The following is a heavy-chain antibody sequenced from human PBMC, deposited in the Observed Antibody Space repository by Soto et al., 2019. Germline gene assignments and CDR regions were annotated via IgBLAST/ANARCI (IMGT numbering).Heavy chain of an antibody. CDR2: IYYSGST. CDR3: ARRGYGPGFPYYYGMDV. CDR1: GGSITSYY. J-gene: IGHJ6*02. V-gene: IGHV4-59*01. D-gene: IGHD3-10*01. Sequence: SETLSLTCTVSGGSITSYYWMWIRQPPGKGLEWIGYIYYSGSTNYNPSLKSRVTMSVDTPKNQFSLKLSSVTAADTAVYYCARRGYGPGFPYYYGMDVWGQGTTVTVSS.